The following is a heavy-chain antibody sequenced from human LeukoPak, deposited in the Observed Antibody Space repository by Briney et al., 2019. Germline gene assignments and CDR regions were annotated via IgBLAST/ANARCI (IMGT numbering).Heavy chain of an antibody. CDR2: INPNSGGT. V-gene: IGHV1-2*02. Sequence: GASVKVSCKASGYTFTGYYMHWVRQAPGQGLEWMGWINPNSGGTNYAQKLQGRVTMTTDTSTSTAYMELRSLRSDDTAVYYCARVPPIRITMIVAAFDIWGQGTMVTVSS. CDR1: GYTFTGYY. CDR3: ARVPPIRITMIVAAFDI. D-gene: IGHD3-22*01. J-gene: IGHJ3*02.